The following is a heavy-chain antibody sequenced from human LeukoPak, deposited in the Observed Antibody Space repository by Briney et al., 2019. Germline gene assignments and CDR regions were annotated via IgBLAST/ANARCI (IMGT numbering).Heavy chain of an antibody. Sequence: GALRLSCAASGFTFSSYCMSWVRQAPGKGLEWVANIKQDGSEKYYVDSVKGRFTISRDNAKNSLYLQMNSLRAEDTAVYYCARDTLFKGYSYGYGDYWGQGTLVTVSS. V-gene: IGHV3-7*01. D-gene: IGHD5-18*01. J-gene: IGHJ4*02. CDR1: GFTFSSYC. CDR3: ARDTLFKGYSYGYGDY. CDR2: IKQDGSEK.